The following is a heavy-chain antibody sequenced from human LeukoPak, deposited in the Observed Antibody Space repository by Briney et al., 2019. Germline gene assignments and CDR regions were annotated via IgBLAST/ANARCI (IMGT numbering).Heavy chain of an antibody. J-gene: IGHJ6*03. V-gene: IGHV4-34*01. CDR2: INHSGST. CDR1: GGSFSGYY. D-gene: IGHD4-11*01. Sequence: SETLSLTCAVYGGSFSGYYWSWIRQPPGEGLEWIGEINHSGSTNYNPSLKSRVTISVDTSKNQFSLKLSSVTAADTAVYYCAREGRGRNYGTPTGYYYYMDVWGKGTTVTVSS. CDR3: AREGRGRNYGTPTGYYYYMDV.